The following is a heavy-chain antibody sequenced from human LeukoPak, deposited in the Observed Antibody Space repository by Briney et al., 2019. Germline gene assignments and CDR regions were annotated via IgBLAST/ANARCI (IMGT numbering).Heavy chain of an antibody. CDR3: AKYSGPAKWDACDM. J-gene: IGHJ3*02. CDR2: IKEDESHE. CDR1: GFTFSSYA. Sequence: GGSLTLSCAVSGFTFSSYAMSWIRQSPQQGLEWVATIKEDESHEYYVDSLKSRFTISRDNAKNSLHLQMNGLRGEETAVYYCAKYSGPAKWDACDMWGQETLHSV. D-gene: IGHD1-26*01. V-gene: IGHV3-7*01.